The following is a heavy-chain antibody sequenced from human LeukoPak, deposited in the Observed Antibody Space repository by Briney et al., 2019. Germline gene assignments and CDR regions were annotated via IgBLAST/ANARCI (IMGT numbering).Heavy chain of an antibody. CDR2: INPNSGGT. V-gene: IGHV1-2*02. CDR1: GYTFTGYY. CDR3: ARVGGIGPIVVVPAAILGDDFDY. D-gene: IGHD2-2*02. J-gene: IGHJ4*02. Sequence: ASVKVSCKASGYTFTGYYMHWVRQAPGQGLEWVGWINPNSGGTNYAQKFQGRVTMTRDTSISTAYMELSRLRSDDTAVYYCARVGGIGPIVVVPAAILGDDFDYWGQGTLVTVSS.